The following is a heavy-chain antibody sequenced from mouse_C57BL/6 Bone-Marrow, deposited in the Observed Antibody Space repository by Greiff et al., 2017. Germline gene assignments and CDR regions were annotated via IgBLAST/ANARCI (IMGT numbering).Heavy chain of an antibody. V-gene: IGHV14-4*01. CDR1: GFNIKDAY. CDR3: TTYSIYYDYDAWFAY. CDR2: IDPENGDT. D-gene: IGHD2-4*01. Sequence: VHVKQSGAELVRPGASVKLSCTASGFNIKDAYMHWVKQRPEQGLEWIGWIDPENGDTEYASKFQGKATITADTSSNTAYLQLSSLTSEDTAVYYCTTYSIYYDYDAWFAYWGQGTLVTVSA. J-gene: IGHJ3*01.